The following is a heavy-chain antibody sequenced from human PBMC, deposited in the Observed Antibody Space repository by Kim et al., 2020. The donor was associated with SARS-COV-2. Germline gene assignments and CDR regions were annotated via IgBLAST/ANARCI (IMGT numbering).Heavy chain of an antibody. CDR3: ARAPGYSGYDDAFDI. D-gene: IGHD5-12*01. Sequence: PSRKSRVTISVDTSKNQFSLKLSSVTAADTAVYYCARAPGYSGYDDAFDIWGQGTMVTVSS. J-gene: IGHJ3*02. V-gene: IGHV4-59*01.